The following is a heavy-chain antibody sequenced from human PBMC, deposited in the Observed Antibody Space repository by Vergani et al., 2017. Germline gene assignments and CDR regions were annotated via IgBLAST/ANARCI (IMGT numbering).Heavy chain of an antibody. CDR2: IYYSGST. V-gene: IGHV4-39*01. CDR1: GSSISSSSYY. D-gene: IGHD6-19*01. CDR3: VRHEPVAGGHSFDP. Sequence: QLQLQESGPGLVKPSETLSLTCTVSGSSISSSSYYWGWIRQPPGKGLEWIGRIYYSGSTYYNPSLKSRVTISVDTSKNQLSLKLSSVTAADTAVYYCVRHEPVAGGHSFDPWGQGTLVTVSS. J-gene: IGHJ5*02.